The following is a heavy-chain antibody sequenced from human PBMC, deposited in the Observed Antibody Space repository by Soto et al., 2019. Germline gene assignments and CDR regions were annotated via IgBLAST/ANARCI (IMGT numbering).Heavy chain of an antibody. CDR2: ISTGGSTI. Sequence: GGSLRLSCAASGFTFSDYYMSWTRQAPGKGLEWVSYISTGGSTIYYADSVKGRFTISRDNAKNSLYLQMNSLRAEDTAVYYCVRHGAVDTTNWFDPWGQGTLVTVSS. CDR1: GFTFSDYY. CDR3: VRHGAVDTTNWFDP. J-gene: IGHJ5*02. D-gene: IGHD5-18*01. V-gene: IGHV3-11*01.